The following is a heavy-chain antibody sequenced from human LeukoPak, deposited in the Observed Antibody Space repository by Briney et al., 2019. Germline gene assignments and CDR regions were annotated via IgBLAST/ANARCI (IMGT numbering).Heavy chain of an antibody. D-gene: IGHD6-13*01. J-gene: IGHJ4*02. Sequence: SETLSLTCAVYGGSFSGYYWNWFRQPPGKGLEWIGEINHSGSTNYNPSLKSRVTISVDTSKNQFSLKLSSVTAADTAVYYCASLGAAARNFDYWGQGTLVTVSS. CDR2: INHSGST. V-gene: IGHV4-34*01. CDR1: GGSFSGYY. CDR3: ASLGAAARNFDY.